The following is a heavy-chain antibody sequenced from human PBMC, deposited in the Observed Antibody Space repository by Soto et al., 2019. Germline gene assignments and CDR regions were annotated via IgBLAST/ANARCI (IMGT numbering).Heavy chain of an antibody. CDR2: IYHSGST. V-gene: IGHV4-30-2*01. D-gene: IGHD2-8*02. CDR3: ARDKITGLFDY. J-gene: IGHJ4*02. CDR1: VGSISSGGYS. Sequence: SETLSLTCAVSVGSISSGGYSWSWIRQPPGKGLEWIGYIYHSGSTNYNPSLKSRVTISVDTSKNQFSLKLTSVTAADTAVYYCARDKITGLFDYWGQGTLVTVSS.